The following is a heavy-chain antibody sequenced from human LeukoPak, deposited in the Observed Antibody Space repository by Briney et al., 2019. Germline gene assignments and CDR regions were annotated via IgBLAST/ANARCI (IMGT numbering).Heavy chain of an antibody. D-gene: IGHD3-9*01. CDR1: GFSFRTYS. J-gene: IGHJ6*02. V-gene: IGHV3-33*01. Sequence: PGRSLRLSCAVSGFSFRTYSMHWVRQAPGKGLEWVAVIWFDGSDKYYADSVKGRFTISRDNSKNTLYLQMNSLRAEDTATYYCARDISYGMDVWGQGTTVTVSS. CDR3: ARDISYGMDV. CDR2: IWFDGSDK.